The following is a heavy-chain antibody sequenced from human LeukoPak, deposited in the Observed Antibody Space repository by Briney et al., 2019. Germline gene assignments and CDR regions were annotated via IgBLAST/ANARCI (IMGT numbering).Heavy chain of an antibody. V-gene: IGHV1-24*01. D-gene: IGHD3-16*01. Sequence: GASVKVSCKVSGYTLTELSMHWVRQAPGEGLEWMGGFDPEDGETIYAQKFQGRVTMTEDTSTDTAYMELSSLRSEDTAVYYCATDWASSYYYYGTDVWGQGTTVTVSS. CDR3: ATDWASSYYYYGTDV. J-gene: IGHJ6*02. CDR2: FDPEDGET. CDR1: GYTLTELS.